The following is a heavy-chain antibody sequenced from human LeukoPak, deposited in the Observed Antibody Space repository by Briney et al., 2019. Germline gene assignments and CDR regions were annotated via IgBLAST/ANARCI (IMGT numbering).Heavy chain of an antibody. CDR1: GGTFSSYA. Sequence: AAKVSCKASGGTFSSYAISWVRQAPGQGLEWMGGIIPIFGTANYAQKFQGRVTITADESTSTAYMELSSLRSEDTAVYYCARVAGGSYFGDFDYWGQGTLVTVSS. CDR3: ARVAGGSYFGDFDY. J-gene: IGHJ4*02. V-gene: IGHV1-69*13. CDR2: IIPIFGTA. D-gene: IGHD1-26*01.